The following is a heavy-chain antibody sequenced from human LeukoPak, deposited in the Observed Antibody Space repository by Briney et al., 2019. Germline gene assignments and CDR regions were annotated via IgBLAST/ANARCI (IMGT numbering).Heavy chain of an antibody. Sequence: GGSLRLSCAASGFTFSSCSMNWVRQAPGKGLEWVSSISSSSSYIYYADSVKGRFTISRDNAKNSLYLQMNSLRAEDTAVYYCARDMVRGVMPHWGQGTLVTVSS. V-gene: IGHV3-21*01. CDR3: ARDMVRGVMPH. CDR2: ISSSSSYI. CDR1: GFTFSSCS. D-gene: IGHD3-10*01. J-gene: IGHJ4*02.